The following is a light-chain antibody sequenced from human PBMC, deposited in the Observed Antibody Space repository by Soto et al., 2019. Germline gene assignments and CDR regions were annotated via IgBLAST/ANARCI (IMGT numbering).Light chain of an antibody. CDR3: QQYYSIPPT. CDR1: QSVLSTSNNKNY. CDR2: WAS. V-gene: IGKV4-1*01. J-gene: IGKJ4*01. Sequence: DIVMTQSPDSLAVSLGERATINCKSSQSVLSTSNNKNYLAWYQQKPGHPPKLLIYWASTRESGVPDRFSGSGSVTDFTLTIGSLQAEDVAVYYCQQYYSIPPTFGGGTKVEIK.